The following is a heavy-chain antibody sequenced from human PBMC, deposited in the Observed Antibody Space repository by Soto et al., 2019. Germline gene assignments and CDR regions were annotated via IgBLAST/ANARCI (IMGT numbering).Heavy chain of an antibody. CDR3: ARGPRGWYGFDY. Sequence: EVQLVESGGGLVQPGGSLRLSCAGSGFALSSSWMHWVRQDPGKGLVWVSRINFDGSTTDYADSVRGRFTISRDNAKNTRYLEMNSLRVDDTAVYHCARGPRGWYGFDYWGQGTLVTVSS. J-gene: IGHJ4*02. CDR2: INFDGSTT. D-gene: IGHD6-19*01. V-gene: IGHV3-74*01. CDR1: GFALSSSW.